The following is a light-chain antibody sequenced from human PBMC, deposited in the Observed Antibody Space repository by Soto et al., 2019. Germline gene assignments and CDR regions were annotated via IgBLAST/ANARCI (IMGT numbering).Light chain of an antibody. CDR1: QSVSSSY. Sequence: ELVLTQSPGTLSLSPGQSATLSCRASQSVSSSYLAWYQQKRGQAPRLLIYAASSRATGIPDRFSGSGSGTDFTLTISSLEPEDFAVYYCQQRSNWPPTFGQGTRLEIK. CDR2: AAS. CDR3: QQRSNWPPT. J-gene: IGKJ5*01. V-gene: IGKV3D-20*02.